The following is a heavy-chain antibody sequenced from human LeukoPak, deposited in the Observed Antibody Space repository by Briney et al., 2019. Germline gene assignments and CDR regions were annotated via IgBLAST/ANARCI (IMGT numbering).Heavy chain of an antibody. J-gene: IGHJ4*02. CDR3: TSKQDY. CDR2: VTPTGGTT. V-gene: IGHV3-23*01. Sequence: GGSLRLSCAASGFSFNTYTMNWVRQAPGKGLEWVSLVTPTGGTTSYADSVKGRFTISRDNAKNTLYLQMNSLRAEDTAVYYCTSKQDYWGQGTLVTVSS. CDR1: GFSFNTYT.